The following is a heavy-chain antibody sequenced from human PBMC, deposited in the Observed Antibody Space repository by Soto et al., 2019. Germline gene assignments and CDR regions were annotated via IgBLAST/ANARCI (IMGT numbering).Heavy chain of an antibody. V-gene: IGHV4-34*01. CDR2: INHSGST. D-gene: IGHD2-2*01. Sequence: QVQLQQWGAGLLKPSETLSLTCAVYGGSFSGYYWSWIRQPPGKGLEWIGEINHSGSTNYNPSLKSRVTISVDTSKNQFSLKLSSVTAADTAVYYCASAGLGYCSSTSCYRECFQHWGQGTLVTVSS. CDR1: GGSFSGYY. CDR3: ASAGLGYCSSTSCYRECFQH. J-gene: IGHJ1*01.